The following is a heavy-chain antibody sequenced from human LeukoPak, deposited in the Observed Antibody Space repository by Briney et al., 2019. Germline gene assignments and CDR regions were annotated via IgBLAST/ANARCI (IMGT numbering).Heavy chain of an antibody. J-gene: IGHJ3*02. D-gene: IGHD5-12*01. Sequence: KTSETLSLTCTVSGGSISSGGYYWSWIRQHPGKGLEWIGYIYYSGSTYYNPSLKSRVTISVDTSKNQFSLKLSSVTAADTAVYYCVSVPSIIRNAFDIWGQGTMVTVSS. CDR3: VSVPSIIRNAFDI. V-gene: IGHV4-31*03. CDR1: GGSISSGGYY. CDR2: IYYSGST.